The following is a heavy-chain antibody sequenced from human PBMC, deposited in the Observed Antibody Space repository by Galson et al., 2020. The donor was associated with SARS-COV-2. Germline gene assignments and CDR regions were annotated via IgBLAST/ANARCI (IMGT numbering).Heavy chain of an antibody. CDR1: GFTFNNHA. Sequence: GESLKISCAASGFTFNNHAMHWVRQIPGKGLEWVALISYDGSNIYYANSVKGRFTISRDSSTNTVSLQMDSLRADDTAVYFCARGLSGNYAYFDFWGQGTQVTVSS. CDR2: ISYDGSNI. J-gene: IGHJ4*02. V-gene: IGHV3-30*04. CDR3: ARGLSGNYAYFDF. D-gene: IGHD3-16*01.